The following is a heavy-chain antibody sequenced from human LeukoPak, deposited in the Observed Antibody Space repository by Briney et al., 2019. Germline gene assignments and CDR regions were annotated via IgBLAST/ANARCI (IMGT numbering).Heavy chain of an antibody. CDR3: ARYSTYYYGSGSYSFDP. D-gene: IGHD3-10*01. Sequence: SETLSLTCAVYGGSFSGYYWSWIRQPPGKGLEWIGEINHSGSTNYNPSLKSRVTISVDTSKNQFSLKLSSVTAADTAVYYCARYSTYYYGSGSYSFDPWGQGTLVTVSS. J-gene: IGHJ5*02. V-gene: IGHV4-34*01. CDR2: INHSGST. CDR1: GGSFSGYY.